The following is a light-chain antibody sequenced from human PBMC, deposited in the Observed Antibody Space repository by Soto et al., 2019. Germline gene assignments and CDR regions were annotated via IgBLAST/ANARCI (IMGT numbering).Light chain of an antibody. CDR2: KNN. J-gene: IGLJ1*01. CDR3: AAWDDSLSGWV. CDR1: SSNIGSNY. Sequence: QSVLTQPPSASGTPGQRVIISCSGSSSNIGSNYVYWYQQLPGTAPKLLINKNNQRPSGVPYRFSASKSGTSASLAISGLRAEDEDDYYCAAWDDSLSGWVFGTGTKLTVL. V-gene: IGLV1-47*01.